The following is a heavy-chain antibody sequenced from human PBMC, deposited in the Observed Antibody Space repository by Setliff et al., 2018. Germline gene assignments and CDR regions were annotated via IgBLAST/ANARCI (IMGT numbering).Heavy chain of an antibody. CDR2: IWYDGSNK. CDR1: GFAFNNFA. Sequence: GGSLRLSCAASGFAFNNFAMHWVRQAPGKGLEWVAVIWYDGSNKYYADSVKGRFTISRDNSKNTLYLQMNSLRAEDTALYYCARQATDYWGQGTLVTVSS. CDR3: ARQATDY. V-gene: IGHV3-33*01. J-gene: IGHJ4*02.